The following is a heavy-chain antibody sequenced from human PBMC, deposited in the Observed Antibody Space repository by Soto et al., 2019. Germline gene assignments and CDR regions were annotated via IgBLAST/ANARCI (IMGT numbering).Heavy chain of an antibody. CDR2: IYPGDSDT. CDR3: ASSTDYSGGLYYYMDV. CDR1: GYSFTSYW. Sequence: PGESLKISCKGSGYSFTSYWIGWVRQMPGKGLEWMGIIYPGDSDTRYSPSFQGQVTISADKSISTAYLQWSSLKASDTAMYYCASSTDYSGGLYYYMDVWGKGTTVTVSS. V-gene: IGHV5-51*01. J-gene: IGHJ6*03. D-gene: IGHD2-15*01.